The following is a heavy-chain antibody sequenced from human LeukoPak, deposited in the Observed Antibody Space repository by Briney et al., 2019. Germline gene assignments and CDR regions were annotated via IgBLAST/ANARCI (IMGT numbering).Heavy chain of an antibody. CDR1: GYTFTSYG. V-gene: IGHV1-18*01. D-gene: IGHD2-2*01. CDR3: ARGIVVVPAAISRGSYYYYYMDV. J-gene: IGHJ6*03. Sequence: ASVKVSCKASGYTFTSYGISWVRQAPGQGLEWMGWISAYNGNTNYAQKLQGRVTMTTDTSTSTAYLELRRLRSDDTAVYYCARGIVVVPAAISRGSYYYYYMDVWGKGTTVTVSS. CDR2: ISAYNGNT.